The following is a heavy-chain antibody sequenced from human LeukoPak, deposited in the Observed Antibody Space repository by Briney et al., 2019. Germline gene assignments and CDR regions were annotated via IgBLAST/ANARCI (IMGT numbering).Heavy chain of an antibody. CDR2: ISSSSSYI. CDR3: ARGQLYYDSSGFDY. D-gene: IGHD3-22*01. Sequence: GSLRLSCAASGFTFISYSMNWVRQAPGKGLEWVSSISSSSSYIYYVDSVKGRFTISRDNAKNSLYLQMNSLRAEDTAVYYCARGQLYYDSSGFDYWGQGTLVTVSS. CDR1: GFTFISYS. J-gene: IGHJ4*02. V-gene: IGHV3-21*01.